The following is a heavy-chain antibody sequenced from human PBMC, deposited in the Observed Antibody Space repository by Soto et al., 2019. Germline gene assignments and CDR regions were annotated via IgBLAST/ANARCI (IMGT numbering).Heavy chain of an antibody. V-gene: IGHV1-24*01. CDR2: FDPEDGET. J-gene: IGHJ6*02. D-gene: IGHD5-18*01. Sequence: GASVKVSCKVSGYTLTELSMHWVRQAPGKGLEWMGGFDPEDGETIYAQKFQGRVTMTEDTSTDTAYMELSSLRSEDTAVYYCATEGSSGYSYGFYGMDVWGQGTTVTVSS. CDR3: ATEGSSGYSYGFYGMDV. CDR1: GYTLTELS.